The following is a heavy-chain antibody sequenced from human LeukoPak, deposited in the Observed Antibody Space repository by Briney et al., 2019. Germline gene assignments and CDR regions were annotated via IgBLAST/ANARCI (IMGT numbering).Heavy chain of an antibody. CDR2: ITSSGTR. J-gene: IGHJ4*02. CDR1: GFTLTDHY. Sequence: GGSLRLSCTVPGFTLTDHYMSWFRQSPGRGLEWISWITSSGTRDYADSVKGRFTTSRDNTKNSVYLQMTSLRPDDTAVYYCARDPDYGDPYWGQGTLVTVSS. D-gene: IGHD4-17*01. V-gene: IGHV3-11*01. CDR3: ARDPDYGDPY.